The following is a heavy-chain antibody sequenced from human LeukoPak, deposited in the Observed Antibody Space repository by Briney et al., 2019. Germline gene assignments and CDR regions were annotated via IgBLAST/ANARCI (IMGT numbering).Heavy chain of an antibody. CDR3: ARDLSGWPDY. Sequence: GGSLRLSCAASGFTFSSYSMNWVRQAPGKGLEWVSSISSSSSYIYYADSVKGRSTISRDNAKNSLYLQMNSLRAEDTAVYYCARDLSGWPDYWGQGTLVTVSS. J-gene: IGHJ4*02. V-gene: IGHV3-21*01. CDR1: GFTFSSYS. D-gene: IGHD6-19*01. CDR2: ISSSSSYI.